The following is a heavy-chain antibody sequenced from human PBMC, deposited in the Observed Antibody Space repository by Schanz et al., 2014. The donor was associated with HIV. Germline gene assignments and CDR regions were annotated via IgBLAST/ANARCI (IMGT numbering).Heavy chain of an antibody. V-gene: IGHV3-30*03. CDR1: GFTFSSYG. CDR3: ACECDYGGNSCFDY. Sequence: QVQLVESGGGVVQPGRSLRLSCAASGFTFSSYGMHWVRQAPGKGLEWVAVISYDGSNKYYVDSVKGRFTTSRDNAKNSLYLQMNSLRAEDTALYYCACECDYGGNSCFDYWGQGTLVTVSS. CDR2: ISYDGSNK. D-gene: IGHD4-17*01. J-gene: IGHJ4*02.